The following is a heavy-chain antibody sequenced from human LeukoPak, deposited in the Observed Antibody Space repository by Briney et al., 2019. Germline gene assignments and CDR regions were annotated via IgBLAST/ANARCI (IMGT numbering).Heavy chain of an antibody. CDR2: INTNTGNP. J-gene: IGHJ4*02. V-gene: IGHV7-4-1*02. CDR3: ARDSTTVVTREPFFDY. CDR1: GYNFISYA. Sequence: ASVKVSCKASGYNFISYAMHWVRQAPGQSLEWMGWINTNTGNPTYAQGFTGRFVFSLDTSVSTAYLQISSLKAEDTAVYYCARDSTTVVTREPFFDYWGQGTLVTVSS. D-gene: IGHD4-23*01.